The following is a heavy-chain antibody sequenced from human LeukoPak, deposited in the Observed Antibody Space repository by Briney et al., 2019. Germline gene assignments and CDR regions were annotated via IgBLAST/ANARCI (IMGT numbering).Heavy chain of an antibody. J-gene: IGHJ4*02. Sequence: ASVKVSCKASGYTFTAYYIYWVRQAPGQGLEWMGWVNPNSGDTEYAQKLQGRVTLTRDTPISTAYMELSRLTSDDTAVYYCTRERVGPTTTWGQGTLVTVSS. D-gene: IGHD1-26*01. CDR2: VNPNSGDT. V-gene: IGHV1-2*02. CDR3: TRERVGPTTT. CDR1: GYTFTAYY.